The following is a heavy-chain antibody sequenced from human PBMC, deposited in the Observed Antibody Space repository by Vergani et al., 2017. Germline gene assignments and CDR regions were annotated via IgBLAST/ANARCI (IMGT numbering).Heavy chain of an antibody. V-gene: IGHV4-4*07. CDR3: AVRPRVNLVGGEIVTKRTFDY. Sequence: QVPLQESGPGLVNPSETLSLTCSVSGGSITNYYWSWIRQAAGKGLEWIGRVSVSGSTDSNASLRSRVTMSIDTSTNQFSLKLTSVTAADTAMYYCAVRPRVNLVGGEIVTKRTFDYWSQGSLVTVSS. J-gene: IGHJ4*02. CDR1: GGSITNYY. D-gene: IGHD3-10*01. CDR2: VSVSGST.